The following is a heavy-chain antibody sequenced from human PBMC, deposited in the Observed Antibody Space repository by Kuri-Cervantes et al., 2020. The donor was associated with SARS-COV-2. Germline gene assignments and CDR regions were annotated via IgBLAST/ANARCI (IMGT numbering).Heavy chain of an antibody. CDR3: ASQGHILLQWSYFDY. J-gene: IGHJ4*02. CDR1: GVSSRSHY. Sequence: SETLSLTCTVSGVSSRSHYWSWMWQPAMIGRIYTSGSSNYNPSLKSRVTMSVDTSKNQFSLKLSSVTAADTAVYYCASQGHILLQWSYFDYWGQGTLVTVSS. D-gene: IGHD2-8*01. V-gene: IGHV4-4*07. CDR2: IYTSGSS.